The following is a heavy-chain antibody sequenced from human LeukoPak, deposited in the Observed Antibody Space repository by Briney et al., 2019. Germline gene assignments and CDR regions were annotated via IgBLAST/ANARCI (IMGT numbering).Heavy chain of an antibody. D-gene: IGHD6-19*01. CDR2: IYTSGST. Sequence: SETLSLTCTVSGGSISSYYWSWIRQPAGKGLEWIVRIYTSGSTNYNPSLKRRVTMSVDTSKNHFSLKLSSVTAADTAVYYFARVAQKLERIAVAGTSEWRANWYFDLWGRGTLVTVSS. CDR3: ARVAQKLERIAVAGTSEWRANWYFDL. V-gene: IGHV4-4*07. J-gene: IGHJ2*01. CDR1: GGSISSYY.